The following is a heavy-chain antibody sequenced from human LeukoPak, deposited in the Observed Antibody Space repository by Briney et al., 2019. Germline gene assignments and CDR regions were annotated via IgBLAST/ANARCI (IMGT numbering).Heavy chain of an antibody. J-gene: IGHJ4*02. CDR2: ISSSSYI. Sequence: KAGGSLRLSCAASGFTFSSYSMNWVRQAPGKGLEWVSSISSSSYIYYADSVKGRFTISRDNAKNSLYLQMNSLRAEDTAVYYCAKDYVSGDGYWDFDYWGQGTLVTVSS. CDR1: GFTFSSYS. D-gene: IGHD5-24*01. CDR3: AKDYVSGDGYWDFDY. V-gene: IGHV3-21*01.